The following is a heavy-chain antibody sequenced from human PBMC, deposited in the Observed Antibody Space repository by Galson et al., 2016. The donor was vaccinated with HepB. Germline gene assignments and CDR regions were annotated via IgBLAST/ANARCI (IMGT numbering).Heavy chain of an antibody. CDR3: VRGWHDPLFDY. J-gene: IGHJ4*02. CDR1: GFTFSDYA. Sequence: RLSCAASGFTFSDYAVHWVRQAPGKGLEWVAVISYDGSNKYYADSVRGRFTISRDNSKNTLYLQMDSLRREDTGVYYCVRGWHDPLFDYWGEGILVTVSS. CDR2: ISYDGSNK. V-gene: IGHV3-30-3*01. D-gene: IGHD3-3*01.